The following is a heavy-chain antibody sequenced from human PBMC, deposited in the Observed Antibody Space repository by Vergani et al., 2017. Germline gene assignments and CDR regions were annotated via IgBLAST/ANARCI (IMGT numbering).Heavy chain of an antibody. J-gene: IGHJ6*02. Sequence: QVQLVPSGAEVKTPGASVKVSCKASGYTFTSYGISWVRQAPGQGLEWMGWISAYNGNTNYAQKLQGRVTMTTDTSTSTAYMELRSLRSDDTAVYYCARDPLPRYCSSTSCPSPYGMDVWGQGTTVTVSS. V-gene: IGHV1-18*01. CDR3: ARDPLPRYCSSTSCPSPYGMDV. CDR1: GYTFTSYG. CDR2: ISAYNGNT. D-gene: IGHD2-2*01.